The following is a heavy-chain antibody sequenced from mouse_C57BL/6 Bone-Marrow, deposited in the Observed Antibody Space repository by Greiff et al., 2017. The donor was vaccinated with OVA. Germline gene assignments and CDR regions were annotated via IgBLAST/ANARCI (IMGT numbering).Heavy chain of an antibody. Sequence: EVNLVESGGGLVKPGGSLKLSCAASGFTFSSYAMSWVRQTPEKRLEWVATISDGGSYTYYPDNVKGRFTISRDNAKNNLYLQMSHLKSEDTAMYYCAREREWFPPYWGQGTLVTVSA. CDR2: ISDGGSYT. CDR1: GFTFSSYA. V-gene: IGHV5-4*01. D-gene: IGHD1-3*01. CDR3: AREREWFPPY. J-gene: IGHJ3*01.